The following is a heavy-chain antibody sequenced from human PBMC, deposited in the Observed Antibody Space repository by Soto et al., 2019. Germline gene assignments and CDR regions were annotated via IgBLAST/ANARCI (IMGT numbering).Heavy chain of an antibody. CDR3: ARHRGDNWNYLDRFDY. CDR1: GGSISSSSYY. CDR2: IYYSGST. Sequence: SETLSLTCTVSGGSISSSSYYWGWIRQPPGKGLEWIGSIYYSGSTYYNPSLKSRVTISVDTSKNQFSLKLSSVTAADTAVYYCARHRGDNWNYLDRFDYWGQGTLVTVSS. D-gene: IGHD1-7*01. J-gene: IGHJ4*02. V-gene: IGHV4-39*01.